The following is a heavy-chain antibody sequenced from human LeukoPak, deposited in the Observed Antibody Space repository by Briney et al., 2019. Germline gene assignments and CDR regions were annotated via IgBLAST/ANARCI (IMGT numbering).Heavy chain of an antibody. D-gene: IGHD2-21*02. CDR2: IYYSGST. V-gene: IGHV4-61*01. CDR1: GGSVSGGSYY. J-gene: IGHJ4*02. CDR3: ARYKTGTAVDY. Sequence: SETLSLTCTVSGGSVSGGSYYWSWIRQPPGKELEWIGYIYYSGSTNYNPSLKSRVTISVDTSKNQFSLKLSSVTAADTAVYYCARYKTGTAVDYWGQGTLVTVSS.